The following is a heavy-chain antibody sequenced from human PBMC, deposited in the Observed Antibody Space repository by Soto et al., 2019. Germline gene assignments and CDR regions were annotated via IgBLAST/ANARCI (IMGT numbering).Heavy chain of an antibody. Sequence: GASVKVSCKASGYTFTSYYMHWVRQAPGQGLEWMGIINPSGGSTSYAQKFQGRVTMTEDTSTDTAYMELSSLRSEDTAVYYCATGEMATLDFDYWGQGTLVTVSS. CDR2: INPSGGST. CDR3: ATGEMATLDFDY. V-gene: IGHV1-46*01. J-gene: IGHJ4*02. D-gene: IGHD5-12*01. CDR1: GYTFTSYY.